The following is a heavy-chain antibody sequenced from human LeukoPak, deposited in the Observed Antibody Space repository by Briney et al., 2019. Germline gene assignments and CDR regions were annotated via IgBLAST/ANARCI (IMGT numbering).Heavy chain of an antibody. CDR2: IYYSGST. Sequence: SETLSLTCTVSGGSISSHYWSWIRQPPGKGLEWIGYIYYSGSTNYNPSLKSRVTISVDTSKNQFSLKLSSVTAADTAVYYCARGFSTIAAAGRAYFDYWGQGTLVTVSS. D-gene: IGHD6-13*01. V-gene: IGHV4-59*11. J-gene: IGHJ4*02. CDR3: ARGFSTIAAAGRAYFDY. CDR1: GGSISSHY.